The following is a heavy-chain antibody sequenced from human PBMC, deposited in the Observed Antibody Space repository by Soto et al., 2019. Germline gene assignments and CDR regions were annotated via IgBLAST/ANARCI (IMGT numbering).Heavy chain of an antibody. V-gene: IGHV3-7*01. D-gene: IGHD5-12*01. CDR2: IKQDGSGK. J-gene: IGHJ4*02. CDR1: GFAFSGYW. CDR3: ARATSVDAY. Sequence: EVQLVESGGDLVQPGGSLRLSCAASGFAFSGYWMSWVRQAPGKGLEGVANIKQDGSGKYYVDSVKGRFTISRENAKNSLYLQMNSLRVEDTAVYYCARATSVDAYWGQGTLVTVSS.